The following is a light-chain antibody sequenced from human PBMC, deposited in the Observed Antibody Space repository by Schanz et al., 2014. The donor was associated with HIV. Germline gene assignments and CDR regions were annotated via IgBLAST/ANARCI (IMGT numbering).Light chain of an antibody. CDR3: QHYVTYSQWP. CDR2: SAS. J-gene: IGKJ1*01. CDR1: QGISSH. V-gene: IGKV1-9*01. Sequence: DIQLTQSASFLSASVGDRVTITCRASQGISSHLAWYQQKSGQAPKLLIYSASSLQTGVPSRFSGSGSGTEFTLTISSLQPDDFATYFCQHYVTYSQWPFGQGTKVEVK.